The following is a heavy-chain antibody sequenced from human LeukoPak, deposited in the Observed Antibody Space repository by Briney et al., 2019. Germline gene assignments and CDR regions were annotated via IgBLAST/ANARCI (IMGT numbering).Heavy chain of an antibody. Sequence: SETLSLTCTVSGGSVSSGSYYWSWIRQPPGKALEWIGYIYYSGSTNYNPSLKSRVTISVDTSKNQFSLKLSSVTAADTAVYYCARRRPDCSSTSCYWSMDVWGQGTTVTVSS. J-gene: IGHJ6*02. CDR1: GGSVSSGSYY. D-gene: IGHD2-2*01. V-gene: IGHV4-61*01. CDR3: ARRRPDCSSTSCYWSMDV. CDR2: IYYSGST.